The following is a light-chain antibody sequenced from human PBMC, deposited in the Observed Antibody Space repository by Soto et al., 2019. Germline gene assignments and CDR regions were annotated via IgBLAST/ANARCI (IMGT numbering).Light chain of an antibody. CDR2: GAS. CDR3: QQYNNWPPCT. CDR1: QSVSSN. Sequence: EIVMTQSPATLSVSPGERATRSCRASQSVSSNLAWYQQKPGQAPRLLIYGASTRATGIPARFSGSGSGTEFXLXIXSLXXXXFAVYYCQQYNNWPPCTFGQGTKVEIK. V-gene: IGKV3-15*01. J-gene: IGKJ1*01.